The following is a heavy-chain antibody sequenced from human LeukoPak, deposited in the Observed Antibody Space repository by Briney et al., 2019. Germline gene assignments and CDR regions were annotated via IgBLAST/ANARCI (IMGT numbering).Heavy chain of an antibody. CDR2: ISSSSSYI. D-gene: IGHD3-22*01. V-gene: IGHV3-21*01. Sequence: PGGSLRLSCAASGFTFSSHSMNWVRQAPGKGLEWVSSISSSSSYIYYADSVKGRFTISRDNAKNSLYLQMNSLRAEDTAVYYCASSPDYYDSSGPTINAFDIWGQGTMVTVSS. CDR3: ASSPDYYDSSGPTINAFDI. J-gene: IGHJ3*02. CDR1: GFTFSSHS.